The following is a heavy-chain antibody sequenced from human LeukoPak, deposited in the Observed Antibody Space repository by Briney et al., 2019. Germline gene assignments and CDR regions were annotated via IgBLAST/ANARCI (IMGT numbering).Heavy chain of an antibody. V-gene: IGHV1-2*02. D-gene: IGHD3-22*01. CDR1: GYTFTGYY. J-gene: IGHJ4*02. CDR2: INPNSGGT. CDR3: ARGGPNYYDSSGYYYY. Sequence: GASVKVSCKASGYTFTGYYMHWVRQAPGQGLEWMGWINPNSGGTNYAQKFQGRVTMTRDTSISTAYMELSRLRSDDTAVYYCARGGPNYYDSSGYYYYWGQGTLVTVSS.